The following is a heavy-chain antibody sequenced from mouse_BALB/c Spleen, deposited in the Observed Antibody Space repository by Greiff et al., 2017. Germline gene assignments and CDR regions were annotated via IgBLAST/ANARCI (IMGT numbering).Heavy chain of an antibody. D-gene: IGHD1-1*01. CDR1: GFTFSDYY. V-gene: IGHV5-4*02. J-gene: IGHJ1*01. CDR2: ISDGGSYT. Sequence: EVKLMESGGGLVKPGGSLKLSCAASGFTFSDYYMYWVRQTPEKRLEWVATISDGGSYTYYPDSVKGRFTISRDNAKNNLYLQMSSLKSEDTAMYYCARDGGYYGSSYYWYFDVWGAGTTVTVSS. CDR3: ARDGGYYGSSYYWYFDV.